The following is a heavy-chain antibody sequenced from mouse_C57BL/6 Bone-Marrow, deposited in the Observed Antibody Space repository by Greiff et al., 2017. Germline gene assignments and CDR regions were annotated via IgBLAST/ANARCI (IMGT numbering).Heavy chain of an antibody. V-gene: IGHV1-42*01. J-gene: IGHJ4*01. CDR1: GYSFTGYY. Sequence: VHVKQSGPELVKPGASVKISCKASGYSFTGYYMNWVKQSPEKSLEWIGEINPSTGGTTYNQKFKAKATLTVDKSSSTAYMQLKSLTSEDSAVYYCARNYGSRGAMDYWGQGTSVTVSS. CDR2: INPSTGGT. D-gene: IGHD1-1*01. CDR3: ARNYGSRGAMDY.